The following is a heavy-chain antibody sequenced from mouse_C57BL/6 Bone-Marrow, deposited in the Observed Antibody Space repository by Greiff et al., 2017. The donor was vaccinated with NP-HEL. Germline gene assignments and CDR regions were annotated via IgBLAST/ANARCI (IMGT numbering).Heavy chain of an antibody. CDR1: GFTFSDYY. V-gene: IGHV5-16*01. CDR3: ARVRLYAMDY. J-gene: IGHJ4*01. CDR2: INYDGSST. D-gene: IGHD2-4*01. Sequence: EVKLVESEGGLVQPGSSMKLSCTASGFTFSDYYMAWVRQVPEKGLEWVANINYDGSSTYYLDSLKSRFIISRDNAKNILYLQMSSLKSEDTATYYCARVRLYAMDYWGQGTSVTVSS.